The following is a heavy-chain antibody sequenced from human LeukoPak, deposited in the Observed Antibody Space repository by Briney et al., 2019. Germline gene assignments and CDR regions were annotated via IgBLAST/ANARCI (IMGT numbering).Heavy chain of an antibody. CDR3: AKDQTAITAAGFFDY. Sequence: GGSLRLSCAASGFSFSSYAVSWVRQAPGKGLEWVAVISYDGSNKYYADSVKGRFTISRDNSKNTLYLQMNSLRAEDTAVYYCAKDQTAITAAGFFDYWGQGTLVTVSS. J-gene: IGHJ4*02. D-gene: IGHD6-13*01. CDR2: ISYDGSNK. CDR1: GFSFSSYA. V-gene: IGHV3-30*18.